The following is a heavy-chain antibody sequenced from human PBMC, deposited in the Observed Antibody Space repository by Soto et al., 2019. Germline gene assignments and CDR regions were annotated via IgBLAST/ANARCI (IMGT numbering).Heavy chain of an antibody. CDR3: ARVPYYYDSSGYYFDY. D-gene: IGHD3-22*01. V-gene: IGHV1-69*13. CDR2: IIPIFGTA. J-gene: IGHJ4*02. CDR1: GGTFSSYA. Sequence: SVKVSCKASGGTFSSYAISWVRQAPGQGLEWMGGIIPIFGTANYAQKFQGRVTITADESTSTAYMELSSLRSEDTAVYYCARVPYYYDSSGYYFDYWGQGTLVTVSS.